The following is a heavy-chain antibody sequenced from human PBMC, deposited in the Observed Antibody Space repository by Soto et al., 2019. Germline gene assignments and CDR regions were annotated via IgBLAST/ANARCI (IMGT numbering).Heavy chain of an antibody. J-gene: IGHJ6*02. CDR1: GGSLRSYY. V-gene: IGHV4-59*08. CDR3: ARQGFGELHGIVNV. Sequence: QVQLQESGPRLVKPSETLSLTCTVSGGSLRSYYCSWFRQPPGKGLEWVGYINYSGGTFYNPSLKSRVTMSVDTSNNQYYLMVNSVTSTDTAVYYCARQGFGELHGIVNVWGQGTKVTVAS. CDR2: INYSGGT. D-gene: IGHD3-10*01.